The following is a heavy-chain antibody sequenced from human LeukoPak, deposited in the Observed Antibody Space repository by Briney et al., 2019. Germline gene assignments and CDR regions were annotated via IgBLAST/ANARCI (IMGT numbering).Heavy chain of an antibody. CDR1: NASFSSFY. J-gene: IGHJ4*02. CDR2: IIHSGST. Sequence: SETLSLTCVVYNASFSSFYWSWIRQSPGKGLEWIGEIIHSGSTNYNPSLKSRVTISVDTSKNQFSLKLSSVTAADTAVYYCARERVAAAGTVFDYWGQGTLVTVSS. D-gene: IGHD6-13*01. V-gene: IGHV4-34*12. CDR3: ARERVAAAGTVFDY.